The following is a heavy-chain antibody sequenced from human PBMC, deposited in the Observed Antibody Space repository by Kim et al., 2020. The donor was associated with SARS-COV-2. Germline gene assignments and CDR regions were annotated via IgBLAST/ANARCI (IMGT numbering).Heavy chain of an antibody. CDR2: IYYSGST. J-gene: IGHJ3*02. V-gene: IGHV4-31*03. D-gene: IGHD3-3*01. CDR3: ARVARITIFGVVNSAFDI. Sequence: SETLSLTCTVSGGSIISGGYYWSWIRQHPGKGLEWIGYIYYSGSTYYNPSLKSRVTISVDTSKNQFSLKLSSVTAADTAVYYCARVARITIFGVVNSAFDIWGQGTMVTVSS. CDR1: GGSIISGGYY.